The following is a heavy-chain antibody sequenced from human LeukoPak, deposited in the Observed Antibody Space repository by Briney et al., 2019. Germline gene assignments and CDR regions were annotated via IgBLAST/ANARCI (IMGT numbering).Heavy chain of an antibody. Sequence: ASVKVSCKASGYTFTSYDINWVRQAPGQGLEWMGWMNPNSDNTDYAQKFQGRVTMTRNTSISTAYMELSSLRSEDTAIYYCARGRPNRAPHRAFDYWGQGTLVTVSS. V-gene: IGHV1-8*01. J-gene: IGHJ4*02. CDR1: GYTFTSYD. CDR2: MNPNSDNT. CDR3: ARGRPNRAPHRAFDY.